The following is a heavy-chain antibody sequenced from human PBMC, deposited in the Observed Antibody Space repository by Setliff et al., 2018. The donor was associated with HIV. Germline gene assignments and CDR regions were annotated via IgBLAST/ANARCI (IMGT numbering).Heavy chain of an antibody. CDR1: GETFNDYF. D-gene: IGHD3-22*01. CDR3: ARGREVIRDTYYSYFYMDV. J-gene: IGHJ6*04. Sequence: SETLSLTCAVYGETFNDYFWTWIRQSPGKGLEWIGEVNHSGNINQNPSLKSGFTLSVDTSKNQFSLRLNSVTAADTAVYYCARGREVIRDTYYSYFYMDVWSRGTAVTVSS. V-gene: IGHV4-34*01. CDR2: VNHSGNI.